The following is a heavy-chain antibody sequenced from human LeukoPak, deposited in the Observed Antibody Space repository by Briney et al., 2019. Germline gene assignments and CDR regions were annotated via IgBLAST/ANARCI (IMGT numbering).Heavy chain of an antibody. CDR2: ISYDGSNK. D-gene: IGHD6-13*01. Sequence: GGSLRLSCAASGFTFSSYAMHWVRQAPGKGLEWVAVISYDGSNKYYADSVKGRFTISRGNSKNTLYLQMNSLRAEDTAVYYCAKDRRKVAAAGIDAFDIWGQGTMVTVSS. CDR3: AKDRRKVAAAGIDAFDI. CDR1: GFTFSSYA. V-gene: IGHV3-30*04. J-gene: IGHJ3*02.